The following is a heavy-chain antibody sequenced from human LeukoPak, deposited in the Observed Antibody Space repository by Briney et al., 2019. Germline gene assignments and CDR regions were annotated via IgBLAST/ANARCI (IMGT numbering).Heavy chain of an antibody. CDR2: ISGSGGST. V-gene: IGHV3-23*01. CDR1: GFTFSSYA. J-gene: IGHJ4*02. D-gene: IGHD3-22*01. Sequence: GGSLRLSCAASGFTFSSYAMSWVRQAPGKGVEWVSAISGSGGSTYYADSVKGRFTISRDNSKNTLYLQMNSLRAEDTAVYYCARSGSGYYYDSSGYYSMSPFDYWGQGTLVTVSS. CDR3: ARSGSGYYYDSSGYYSMSPFDY.